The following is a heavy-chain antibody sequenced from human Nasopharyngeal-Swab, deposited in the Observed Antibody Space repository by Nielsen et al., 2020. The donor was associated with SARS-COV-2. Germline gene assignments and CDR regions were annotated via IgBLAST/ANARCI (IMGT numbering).Heavy chain of an antibody. D-gene: IGHD3-10*01. J-gene: IGHJ4*02. CDR3: ARAGITMVRAFDY. V-gene: IGHV3-69-1*01. Sequence: VRQAPGKGLEWVSSISSSSYIYYADSVKGRFTISRDNAKNSLYLQMNSLRAEDTAVYYCARAGITMVRAFDYWGQGTLVTVSS. CDR2: ISSSSYI.